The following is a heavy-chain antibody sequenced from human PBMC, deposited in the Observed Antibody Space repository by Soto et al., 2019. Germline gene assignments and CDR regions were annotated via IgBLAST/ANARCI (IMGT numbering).Heavy chain of an antibody. CDR2: IWYDGSNK. CDR1: GLTFSSYG. V-gene: IGHV3-33*01. D-gene: IGHD1-26*01. J-gene: IGHJ3*02. CDR3: ARDGLVRGSYAFDI. Sequence: GGSLRLSCAASGLTFSSYGMHWVRQAPGKGLEWVAVIWYDGSNKYYADSVKGRFTISRDNSKNTLYLQMNSLRAEDTAVYYYARDGLVRGSYAFDIWGQGTMVTVSS.